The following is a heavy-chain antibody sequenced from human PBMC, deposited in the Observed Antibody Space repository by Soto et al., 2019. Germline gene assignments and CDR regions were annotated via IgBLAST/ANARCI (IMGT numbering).Heavy chain of an antibody. D-gene: IGHD1-7*01. CDR3: ARRGDSNGELYGMDV. CDR1: GINFINYW. CDR2: IYLGDSET. J-gene: IGHJ6*02. Sequence: GESLKISCKTSGINFINYWIGWVRQMPGKGLEWMGIIYLGDSETRYSPSFQGQVTMSADKSISTAYLQWSSLEASDTAIYYCARRGDSNGELYGMDVWGQGTTVTVSS. V-gene: IGHV5-51*01.